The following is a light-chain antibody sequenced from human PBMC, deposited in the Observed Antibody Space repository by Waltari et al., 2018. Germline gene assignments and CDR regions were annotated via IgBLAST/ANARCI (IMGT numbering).Light chain of an antibody. CDR3: QQYGTSSYT. J-gene: IGKJ2*01. Sequence: RASQSVSSGYFAWYQQKPGQAPRLLIYGASSRATGIPDRFSGSGSGTDFTLTISRLEPEDFAVYYCQQYGTSSYTFGQGTKLEI. CDR1: QSVSSGY. CDR2: GAS. V-gene: IGKV3-20*01.